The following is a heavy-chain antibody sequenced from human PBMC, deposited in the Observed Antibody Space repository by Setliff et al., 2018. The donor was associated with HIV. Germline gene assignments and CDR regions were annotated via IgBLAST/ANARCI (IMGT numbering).Heavy chain of an antibody. V-gene: IGHV4-59*11. Sequence: PSETLSLTCNVSGVSMSSHYWSWIRQAPGQPPNKGLEWIGNIYYSGTTNYNSSLESRVTISIDTSKSQFSLKLTSVTTADTAMYYCAGRGGYNDWYFDYWGQGALVTVSS. CDR2: IYYSGTT. D-gene: IGHD5-12*01. CDR3: AGRGGYNDWYFDY. CDR1: GVSMSSHY. J-gene: IGHJ4*02.